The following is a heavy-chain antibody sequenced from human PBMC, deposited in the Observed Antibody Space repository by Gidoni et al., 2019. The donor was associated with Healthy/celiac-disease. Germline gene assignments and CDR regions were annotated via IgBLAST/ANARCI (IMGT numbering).Heavy chain of an antibody. CDR1: GFTFDDYT. V-gene: IGHV3-43*01. D-gene: IGHD2-15*01. Sequence: EVQLVESGGVVVQPGGSLRLSCAASGFTFDDYTMHWVRQAPGKGLEWVSLISWDGGSTYYADSVKGRFTISRDNSKNSLYLQMNSLRTEDTALYYCAKVSVVYYYYGMDVWGQGTTVTVSS. CDR3: AKVSVVYYYYGMDV. J-gene: IGHJ6*02. CDR2: ISWDGGST.